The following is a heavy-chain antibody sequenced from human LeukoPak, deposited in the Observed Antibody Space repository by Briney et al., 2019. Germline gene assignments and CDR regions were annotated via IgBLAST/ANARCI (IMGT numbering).Heavy chain of an antibody. CDR1: GYTLTELS. J-gene: IGHJ4*02. CDR2: INPTGGST. Sequence: GASVKVSCKVSGYTLTELSMHWVRQAPGQGLEWMGIINPTGGSTTYAQKFQGRVTMTRDTSTSTVYMELSSLRSDDTAVCYCARTAARRFDYWGQGTLVTVSS. V-gene: IGHV1-46*01. CDR3: ARTAARRFDY. D-gene: IGHD6-6*01.